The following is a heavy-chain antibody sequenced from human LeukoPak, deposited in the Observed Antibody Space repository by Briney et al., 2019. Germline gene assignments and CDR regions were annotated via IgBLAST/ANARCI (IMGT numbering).Heavy chain of an antibody. D-gene: IGHD2-15*01. J-gene: IGHJ4*02. CDR2: FSGSVDTT. Sequence: PGGSLRLSCAASGFTFTTYAMSWVRQTPGKGLERVSTFSGSVDTTYHADSVKGRFTISRDNSKNTVYLQMNSLRAEDTAVYYCAKASAGTCSGARCYNFDSWGQGTPVTVSS. CDR1: GFTFTTYA. V-gene: IGHV3-23*01. CDR3: AKASAGTCSGARCYNFDS.